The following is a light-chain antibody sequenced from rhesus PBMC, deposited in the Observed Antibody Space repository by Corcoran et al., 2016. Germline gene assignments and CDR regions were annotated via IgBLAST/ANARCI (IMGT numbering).Light chain of an antibody. Sequence: DIQMTQSPSALSASVGDRVTISCRASQNIYSNLAWYQQKPGKAPKRLIYAASSLQTGLPSLFCGSGSGTDCTLTISSLQPEDSAAYYCQHYYDNPFTFGPGTKLDIK. J-gene: IGKJ3*01. CDR1: QNIYSN. CDR3: QHYYDNPFT. CDR2: AAS. V-gene: IGKV1-25*02.